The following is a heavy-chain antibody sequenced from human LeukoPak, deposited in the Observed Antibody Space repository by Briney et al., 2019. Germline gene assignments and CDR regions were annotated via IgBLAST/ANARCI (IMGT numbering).Heavy chain of an antibody. V-gene: IGHV3-48*04. Sequence: ETLRVSCAASGGTFSSYNRNWLRQPPGKGQEAVSDISSSSSIIYYAGSVKGRFTFSTDNSKNSLYLQMRSLRAEDTAVYYCARVRCSGGSCYAGCFDYWGQGTLVTVSS. CDR2: ISSSSSII. D-gene: IGHD2-15*01. J-gene: IGHJ4*02. CDR1: GGTFSSYN. CDR3: ARVRCSGGSCYAGCFDY.